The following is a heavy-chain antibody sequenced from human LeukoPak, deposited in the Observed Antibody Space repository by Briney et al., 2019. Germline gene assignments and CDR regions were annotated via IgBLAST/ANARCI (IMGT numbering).Heavy chain of an antibody. CDR1: GFSLSAYW. CDR3: ARPATMIVVVDAFDI. J-gene: IGHJ3*02. Sequence: GGSLRLSCAASGFSLSAYWMTWVRQAPGKGLVCVANINRDGSQKNHVDSVKGRFTISRDNAKNSLYLQMNSLRAEDTAVYYCARPATMIVVVDAFDIWGQGTMVTVSS. D-gene: IGHD3-22*01. CDR2: INRDGSQK. V-gene: IGHV3-7*01.